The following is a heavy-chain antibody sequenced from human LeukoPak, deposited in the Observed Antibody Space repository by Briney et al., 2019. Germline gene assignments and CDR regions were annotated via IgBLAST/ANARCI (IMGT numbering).Heavy chain of an antibody. D-gene: IGHD1-26*01. V-gene: IGHV1-18*01. CDR3: ARVIVGATSGDY. CDR2: IIVYNGKT. Sequence: ASVKVSCKASGYTFTNYGVSGVRQAPGQGREGMGWIIVYNGKTNYAQKIQGRVTITTETYTRTDYMEMRSLRSDDTAVYYCARVIVGATSGDYWGQGTLVTVSS. J-gene: IGHJ4*02. CDR1: GYTFTNYG.